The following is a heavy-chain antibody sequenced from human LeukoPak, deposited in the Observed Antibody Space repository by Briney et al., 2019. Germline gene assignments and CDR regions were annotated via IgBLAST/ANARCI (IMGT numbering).Heavy chain of an antibody. CDR1: GFTFRSYA. V-gene: IGHV3-23*01. CDR3: ARDSPLKVYNGGWATNSFDY. Sequence: GGSLSLPCGASGFTFRSYAMSWLPQAPGKALEGVSAMSASGGSTYYADSVKGRFNISRDNSKHTLYLQINLLRPGDTALFYCARDSPLKVYNGGWATNSFDYWGQGTLVTVSS. J-gene: IGHJ4*02. D-gene: IGHD6-19*01. CDR2: MSASGGST.